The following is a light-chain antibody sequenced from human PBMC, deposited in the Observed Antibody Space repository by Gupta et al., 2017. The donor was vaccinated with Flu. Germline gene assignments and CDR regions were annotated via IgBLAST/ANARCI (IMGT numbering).Light chain of an antibody. CDR2: EDS. CDR1: SSDVGSYNL. CDR3: CSYAGGVV. J-gene: IGLJ2*01. V-gene: IGLV2-23*01. Sequence: SALTQPASVSGSPGQSITISCTGTSSDVGSYNLASWYQQHPGKVPKLLIYEDSKRPSGVSNRFSGSRSGNTASLTISGLQAEDEAGYYCCSYAGGVVFGGGTKLTVL.